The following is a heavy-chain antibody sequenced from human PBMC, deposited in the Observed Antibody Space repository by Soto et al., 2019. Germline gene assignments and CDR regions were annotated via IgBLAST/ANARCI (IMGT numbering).Heavy chain of an antibody. V-gene: IGHV3-30-3*01. J-gene: IGHJ6*02. CDR1: GFTFSSYA. D-gene: IGHD4-17*01. CDR3: ARDLLDHDYGDYLGYYYYGMDV. Sequence: QVQLVESGGGVVQPGRSLRLSCAASGFTFSSYAMHWVRQAPGKGLEWVAVISYDGSNKYYADSVKGRFTISRDNAKNSLYLQMNSLRAEDTAVYYCARDLLDHDYGDYLGYYYYGMDVWGQGTTVTVSS. CDR2: ISYDGSNK.